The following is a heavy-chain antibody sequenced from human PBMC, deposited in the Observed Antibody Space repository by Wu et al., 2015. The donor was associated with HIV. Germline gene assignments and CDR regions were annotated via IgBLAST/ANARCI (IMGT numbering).Heavy chain of an antibody. V-gene: IGHV1-69*12. Sequence: QVQLVQSGAEVKKPGSSMKVSCTTSRGTFSAYTISWVRQAPGEGLEWMGGVNPIFGTAVYAQKFQGRLTITADDSTSTAYVELNSLRSEDTAVYYCASGAPTRGRTFDFWGQGTLVTVSS. D-gene: IGHD2-2*01. CDR3: ASGAPTRGRTFDF. CDR2: VNPIFGTA. CDR1: RGTFSAYT. J-gene: IGHJ4*02.